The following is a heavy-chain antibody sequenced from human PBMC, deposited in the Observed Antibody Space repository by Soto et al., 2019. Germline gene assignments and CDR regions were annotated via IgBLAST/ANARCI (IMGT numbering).Heavy chain of an antibody. V-gene: IGHV3-30-3*01. D-gene: IGHD5-18*01. CDR2: ISYDGSNK. CDR1: GFTFNTYT. CDR3: ARDPLGGTAMVLWYFDL. J-gene: IGHJ2*01. Sequence: PGGSLRISCAASGFTFNTYTMNWVRQAPGKGLEWVAVISYDGSNKYYADSVKGRFTISRDNSKNTLYLQMNSLRAEDTAVYYCARDPLGGTAMVLWYFDLWGRGTLVTVSS.